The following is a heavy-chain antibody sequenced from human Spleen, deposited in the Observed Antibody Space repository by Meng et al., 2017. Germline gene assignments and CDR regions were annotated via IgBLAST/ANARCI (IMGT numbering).Heavy chain of an antibody. CDR3: ARGADYYDILTGYYNYYYGMDV. Sequence: ASVKVSCKASGYTFTSYNINWVRQATGQGLEWMGWMNPNSGNTGYAQKFQGRVTMTRNTSISTAYMELNSLRAEDTAVYYCARGADYYDILTGYYNYYYGMDVWGQGTTVTVSS. CDR1: GYTFTSYN. J-gene: IGHJ6*02. D-gene: IGHD3-9*01. CDR2: MNPNSGNT. V-gene: IGHV1-8*01.